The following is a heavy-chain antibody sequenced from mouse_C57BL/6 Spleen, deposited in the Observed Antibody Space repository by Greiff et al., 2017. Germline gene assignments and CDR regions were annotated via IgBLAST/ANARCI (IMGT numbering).Heavy chain of an antibody. V-gene: IGHV1-59*01. CDR1: GYTFTSYW. CDR3: ARPAYYSKRPYYFDY. Sequence: QVQLQQPGAELVRPGTSVKLSCKASGYTFTSYWMHWVKQRPGQGLEWIGVIDPSDSYTNYNQKFKGKATLTVDTSSSTAYMQLSSLTSEDSAVXYCARPAYYSKRPYYFDYWGQGTTLTVSS. D-gene: IGHD2-5*01. J-gene: IGHJ2*01. CDR2: IDPSDSYT.